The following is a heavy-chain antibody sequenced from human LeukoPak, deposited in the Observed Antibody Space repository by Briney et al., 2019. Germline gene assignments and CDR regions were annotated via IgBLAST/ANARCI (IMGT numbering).Heavy chain of an antibody. CDR2: IRYDGSNK. CDR1: GFTFSSYG. CDR3: AKERITVTTYYFDY. J-gene: IGHJ4*02. Sequence: GGSLRLSCAASGFTFSSYGMHWVRQAPGKGLEWVAFIRYDGSNKYYADSVKGRFTISRDNSKNTLYLQMNSLRAEDTVVYYCAKERITVTTYYFDYWGQGTLVTVSS. D-gene: IGHD4-11*01. V-gene: IGHV3-30*02.